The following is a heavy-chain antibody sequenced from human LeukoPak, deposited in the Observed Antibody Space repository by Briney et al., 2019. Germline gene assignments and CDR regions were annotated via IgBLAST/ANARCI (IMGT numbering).Heavy chain of an antibody. CDR3: ARYGVFGDTPRGHFDY. Sequence: GGSLRLSCAASGFTFNNYAMTWVRQAPGKGLEWVSAISGSGGRTYYADSVKGRFTIPRDKSKNALYLQLNSLRAEDTAVYYWARYGVFGDTPRGHFDYWGQGTLVTVSA. CDR2: ISGSGGRT. V-gene: IGHV3-23*01. CDR1: GFTFNNYA. J-gene: IGHJ4*02. D-gene: IGHD3-10*02.